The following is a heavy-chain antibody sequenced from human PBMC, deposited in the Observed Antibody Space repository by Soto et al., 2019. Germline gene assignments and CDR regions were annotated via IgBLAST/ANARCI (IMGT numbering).Heavy chain of an antibody. CDR2: TYYRSKWYN. J-gene: IGHJ4*02. CDR3: ARLSPTSGNWALDY. Sequence: PSQTLSLTCAISGDSVSSNSAAWNWIRQSPSRGLEWLGRTYYRSKWYNDYAVSVKSRITINPDTSKNQFSLKVSSVTATDTAVYYCARLSPTSGNWALDYWGQGTLVTVSS. CDR1: GDSVSSNSAA. D-gene: IGHD7-27*01. V-gene: IGHV6-1*01.